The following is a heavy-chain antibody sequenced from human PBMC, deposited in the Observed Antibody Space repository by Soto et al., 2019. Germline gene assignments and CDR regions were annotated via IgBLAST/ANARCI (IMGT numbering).Heavy chain of an antibody. CDR2: IIPIFGTA. CDR1: GGTFSSYA. J-gene: IGHJ4*02. V-gene: IGHV1-69*13. CDR3: ARSLWFGAPFDY. Sequence: ASVKVSCKASGGTFSSYAISWLRQAPGQGLEWMGGIIPIFGTANYAQKFQGRVTITADESTSTAYMELSSLRSEDTAVYYCARSLWFGAPFDYWGQGTLVTVSS. D-gene: IGHD3-10*01.